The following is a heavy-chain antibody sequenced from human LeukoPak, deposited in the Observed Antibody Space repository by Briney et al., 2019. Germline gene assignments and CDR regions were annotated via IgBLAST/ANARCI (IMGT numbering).Heavy chain of an antibody. CDR3: AREDSSGWYYDY. Sequence: ASVKVSCKASGYTFTGYYMHWVRQAPGQGLEWMGWIDPNTGGTNYAQRFQGRVTMTRDTSISTPYMELSRLRSDDTVVYYCAREDSSGWYYDYWGQGTLVIVSS. D-gene: IGHD6-19*01. CDR1: GYTFTGYY. J-gene: IGHJ4*02. V-gene: IGHV1-2*02. CDR2: IDPNTGGT.